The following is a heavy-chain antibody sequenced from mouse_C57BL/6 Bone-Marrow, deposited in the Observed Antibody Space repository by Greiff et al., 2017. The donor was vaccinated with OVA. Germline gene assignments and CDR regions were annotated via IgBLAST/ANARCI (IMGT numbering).Heavy chain of an antibody. D-gene: IGHD2-4*01. Sequence: VQLVESGPGLVAPSQSLSITCTVSGFSLTSYAISWVRQPPGKGLEWLGVIWTGGGTNYNSALKSRLSISKDNSKSQVFLKMNSLQTDDTARYYCARNSDDYDDYAMDYWGQGTSVTVSS. V-gene: IGHV2-9-1*01. J-gene: IGHJ4*01. CDR2: IWTGGGT. CDR3: ARNSDDYDDYAMDY. CDR1: GFSLTSYA.